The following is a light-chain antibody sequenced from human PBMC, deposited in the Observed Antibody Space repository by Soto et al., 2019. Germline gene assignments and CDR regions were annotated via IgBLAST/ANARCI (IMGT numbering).Light chain of an antibody. Sequence: DIQMTQSPSTLSASVGGRVTTTCRASQSISSWLAWYQQKPGKAPNLLIYKASSLESGVPSRFSGSGSGTEFTLTISSLQPDDFATYYCQQYNTYSTFGQGTKVDI. CDR2: KAS. V-gene: IGKV1-5*03. J-gene: IGKJ1*01. CDR1: QSISSW. CDR3: QQYNTYST.